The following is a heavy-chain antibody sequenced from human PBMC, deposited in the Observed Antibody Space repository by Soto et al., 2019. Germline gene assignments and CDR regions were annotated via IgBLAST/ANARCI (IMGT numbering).Heavy chain of an antibody. CDR3: VRHGGRLFDY. Sequence: SETLSLTCTVSGDSISSSGYYWAWVRQPPGKGLEWIGKIDHSGGTYYNPSLRSRVTLSVDKSKNQFSLKLSAVTAADTAVYFCVRHGGRLFDYWGPGHLVTVSS. CDR2: IDHSGGT. D-gene: IGHD2-15*01. V-gene: IGHV4-39*01. CDR1: GDSISSSGYY. J-gene: IGHJ4*02.